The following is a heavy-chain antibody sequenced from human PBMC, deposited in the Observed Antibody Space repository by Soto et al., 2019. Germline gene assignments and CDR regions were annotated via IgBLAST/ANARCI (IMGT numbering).Heavy chain of an antibody. J-gene: IGHJ4*02. V-gene: IGHV1-69*13. CDR2: IIPIFGTA. Sequence: SVKVSCKASGGTFSSYAISWVRQAPGQGLEWMGGIIPIFGTANYAQKFQGRVTITADESTSTAYMELSSLRSEDTAVYYCARGYYYDSSGYYPVDYWGQETLVTVSS. D-gene: IGHD3-22*01. CDR3: ARGYYYDSSGYYPVDY. CDR1: GGTFSSYA.